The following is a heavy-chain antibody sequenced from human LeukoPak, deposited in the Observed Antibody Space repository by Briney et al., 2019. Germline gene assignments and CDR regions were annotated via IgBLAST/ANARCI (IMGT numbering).Heavy chain of an antibody. CDR1: GGTFSSYA. J-gene: IGHJ4*02. D-gene: IGHD2-2*01. V-gene: IGHV1-69*06. CDR3: AKGGEDCSSTSCYSNYFDY. Sequence: SVKVSCRASGGTFSSYAISWVRQAPGQGLEWMGGIIPIFGTANYAQKFQGRVTITADKSTSTAYMELSSLRSEDTAVYYCAKGGEDCSSTSCYSNYFDYWGQGTLVTVSS. CDR2: IIPIFGTA.